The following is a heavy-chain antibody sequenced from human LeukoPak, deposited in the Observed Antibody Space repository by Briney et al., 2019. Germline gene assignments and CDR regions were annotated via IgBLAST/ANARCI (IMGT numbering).Heavy chain of an antibody. D-gene: IGHD2-8*02. CDR1: GDSISNGVKY. Sequence: PSETLSLTCTVSGDSISNGVKYWSWIRQHPGRGLEWIGYIYHSGRSYYNPSLKSRITMSVDTSKSQFSLNLSSVTAADTAVYYCARDQVECTGGTCQSRVGFDFWGQGTLVTVSS. V-gene: IGHV4-31*03. CDR3: ARDQVECTGGTCQSRVGFDF. J-gene: IGHJ4*02. CDR2: IYHSGRS.